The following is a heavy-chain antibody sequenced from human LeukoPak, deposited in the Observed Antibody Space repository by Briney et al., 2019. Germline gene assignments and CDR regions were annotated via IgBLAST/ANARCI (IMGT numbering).Heavy chain of an antibody. CDR3: ARVRTVATVGPDFDY. J-gene: IGHJ4*02. D-gene: IGHD6-13*01. Sequence: ASVKVSCKASGYSFTSYYIHWVRQAPGQGLEWMGVITTSGGSTSYAQNFQGRVTMTMDTSTNTVYMELTSLGSEDTAMYYCARVRTVATVGPDFDYWGQGTLVTVSS. V-gene: IGHV1-46*01. CDR2: ITTSGGST. CDR1: GYSFTSYY.